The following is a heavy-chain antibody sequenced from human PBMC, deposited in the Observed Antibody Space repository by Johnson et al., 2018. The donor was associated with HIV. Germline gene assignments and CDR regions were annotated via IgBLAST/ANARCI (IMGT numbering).Heavy chain of an antibody. J-gene: IGHJ3*02. CDR3: ATGHSSGWYRDAFDI. Sequence: VQLVESGGGLIQPGGSLRLSCAASGFIVSSNYMSWVRQAPGKGLEWVSVIYSGGSTYYADSVKGRFTISRDNSKNTLYLQMNSLRAEDTAVYYCATGHSSGWYRDAFDIWGQGTMVTVSS. CDR2: IYSGGST. D-gene: IGHD6-19*01. V-gene: IGHV3-53*01. CDR1: GFIVSSNY.